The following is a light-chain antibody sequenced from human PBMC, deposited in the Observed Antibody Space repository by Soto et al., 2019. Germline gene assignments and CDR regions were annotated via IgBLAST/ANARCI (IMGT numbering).Light chain of an antibody. J-gene: IGLJ1*01. CDR2: EVS. CDR3: RSYAGSNTYV. CDR1: SSDVGGYNY. V-gene: IGLV2-8*01. Sequence: QSALTQPPSASGYPGQSVTLSCTGTSSDVGGYNYVSWYQQHPGKAPKLMIYEVSKRPSGVPDRFSGSKSGNTASLTVSGLQAEDEADYYCRSYAGSNTYVFGTGTKLTVL.